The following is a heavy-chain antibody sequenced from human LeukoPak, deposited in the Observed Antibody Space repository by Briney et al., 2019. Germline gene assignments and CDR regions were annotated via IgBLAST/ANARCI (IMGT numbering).Heavy chain of an antibody. CDR1: GGSISSYY. J-gene: IGHJ6*02. CDR2: IYYSGST. CDR3: ASYSSGWSDYYGMDV. Sequence: SETLSLTCTVSGGSISSYYWSWIRQPPGKGLEWIGYIYYSGSTNYNPSLKSRVTISVDTSKNQFSLKLSSVTAADTAVYYCASYSSGWSDYYGMDVWGQGTTVTVSS. D-gene: IGHD6-19*01. V-gene: IGHV4-59*01.